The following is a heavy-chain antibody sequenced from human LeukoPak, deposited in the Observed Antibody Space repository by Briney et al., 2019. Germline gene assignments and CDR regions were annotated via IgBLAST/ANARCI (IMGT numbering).Heavy chain of an antibody. CDR1: GYTLTELS. CDR2: FDPEDGET. D-gene: IGHD2-2*01. CDR3: ARDPMEYCSSTSCYFYNLWFDP. Sequence: ASVKVSCKVSGYTLTELSMHWVRQAPGKGLEWMGGFDPEDGETIYAQKFQGRVTMTRDTSTSTVYMELSSLRSDDTAVYYCARDPMEYCSSTSCYFYNLWFDPWGQGTLVTVSS. V-gene: IGHV1-24*01. J-gene: IGHJ5*02.